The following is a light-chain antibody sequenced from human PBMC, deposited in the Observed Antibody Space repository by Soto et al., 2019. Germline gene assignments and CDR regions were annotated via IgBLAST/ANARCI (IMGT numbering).Light chain of an antibody. CDR2: DAS. Sequence: EIVLTQSPATLSLSPGERATLSCRASQSVSSYLAWYQQKPGQAPRLLIYDASTRATGIPARFSGRGSGTDFTLTISSLEPEDFAVYSCQQRSNWLTFGGGTKVEIK. CDR3: QQRSNWLT. J-gene: IGKJ4*01. V-gene: IGKV3-11*01. CDR1: QSVSSY.